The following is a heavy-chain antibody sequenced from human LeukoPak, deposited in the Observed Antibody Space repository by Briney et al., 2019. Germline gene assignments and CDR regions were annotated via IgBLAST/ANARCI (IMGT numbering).Heavy chain of an antibody. CDR1: GFTFTRHA. CDR3: ARGHDYGDYLRYYYYYYVDV. D-gene: IGHD4-17*01. Sequence: GGSLRLSCAASGFTFTRHAMTWVRQAPGKGLDYVSTITGSGSSTYYANSVKGRFTVSRDNSKNTVYLQMNSLRAEDTAVYYCARGHDYGDYLRYYYYYYVDVWGQGTTVTVSS. J-gene: IGHJ6*02. CDR2: ITGSGSST. V-gene: IGHV3-23*01.